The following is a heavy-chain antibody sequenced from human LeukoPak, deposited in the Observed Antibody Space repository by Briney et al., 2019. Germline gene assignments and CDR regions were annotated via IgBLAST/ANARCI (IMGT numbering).Heavy chain of an antibody. V-gene: IGHV1-69*01. CDR3: ARGMSVGYCSSTSCRTYYYYYMDV. CDR2: IIPIFGTA. Sequence: SVKVSCKASGGTFSSYAISWVRQAPGQGLEWMGGIIPIFGTANYAQKFQGRVTITAEESTSTAYMELSSLRSEDTAVYYCARGMSVGYCSSTSCRTYYYYYMDVWGKGTTVTVSS. D-gene: IGHD2-2*01. CDR1: GGTFSSYA. J-gene: IGHJ6*03.